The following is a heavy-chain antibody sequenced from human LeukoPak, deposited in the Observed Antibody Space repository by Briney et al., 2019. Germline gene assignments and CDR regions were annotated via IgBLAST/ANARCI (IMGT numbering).Heavy chain of an antibody. D-gene: IGHD3-10*01. Sequence: ASVKVSCKASGYTFTGYYMHWVRQAPGQGLEWMGWINPNSGGTNYAQKFQGRVTMTRDTSISTAYMELNRLISDDTAVYYCARNRLWFGELLVEWFDPWGQGTLVTVSS. V-gene: IGHV1-2*02. CDR3: ARNRLWFGELLVEWFDP. CDR2: INPNSGGT. J-gene: IGHJ5*02. CDR1: GYTFTGYY.